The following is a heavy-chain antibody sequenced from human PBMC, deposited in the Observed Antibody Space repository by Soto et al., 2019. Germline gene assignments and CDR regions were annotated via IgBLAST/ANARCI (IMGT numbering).Heavy chain of an antibody. D-gene: IGHD3-16*02. V-gene: IGHV3-33*01. CDR1: GFTFSSYG. CDR3: ARDGPPDYDYIWGSYRAFDY. J-gene: IGHJ4*02. Sequence: GGSLRLSCAASGFTFSSYGMHWVRQAPGKGLEWVAVIWYDGSNKYYADSVKGRFTISRDNSKNTLYLQMNSLRAEDTAVYYCARDGPPDYDYIWGSYRAFDYWGQGTLVTVSS. CDR2: IWYDGSNK.